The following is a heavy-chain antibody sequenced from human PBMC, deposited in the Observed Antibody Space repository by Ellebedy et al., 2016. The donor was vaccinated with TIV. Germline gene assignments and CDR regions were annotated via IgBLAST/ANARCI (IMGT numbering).Heavy chain of an antibody. CDR2: ISSSSSFT. D-gene: IGHD4-17*01. Sequence: GGSLRLXXAASGFTVSSNYMSWVRQAPGKGLEWISYISSSSSFTNYADSVKGRFTISRDNSKNTLYLQMNSLRAEDTAVYYCAPWRDYGAPGGDYWGQGTLVTVSS. CDR1: GFTVSSNY. J-gene: IGHJ4*02. CDR3: APWRDYGAPGGDY. V-gene: IGHV3-11*03.